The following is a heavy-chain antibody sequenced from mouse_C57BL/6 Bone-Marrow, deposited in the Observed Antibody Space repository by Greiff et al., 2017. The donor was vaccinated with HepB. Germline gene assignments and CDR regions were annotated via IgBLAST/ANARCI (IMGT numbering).Heavy chain of an antibody. CDR1: GFTFSSYA. CDR3: TRDKRDYYGSSYFDY. J-gene: IGHJ2*01. Sequence: EVQVVESGEGLVKPGGSLKLSCAASGFTFSSYAMSWVRQTPEKRLEWVAYISSGGDYIYYADTVKGRFTISRDNARNTLYLQMSSLKSEDTAMYYCTRDKRDYYGSSYFDYWGQGTTLTVSS. D-gene: IGHD1-1*01. V-gene: IGHV5-9-1*02. CDR2: ISSGGDYI.